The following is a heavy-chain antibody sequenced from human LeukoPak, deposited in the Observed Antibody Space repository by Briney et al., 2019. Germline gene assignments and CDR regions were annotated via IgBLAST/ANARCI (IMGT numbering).Heavy chain of an antibody. V-gene: IGHV1-46*01. J-gene: IGHJ4*02. CDR3: ARAQGSGSSFSARVFDY. CDR2: KNPATGGT. Sequence: ASVKVSCKTSGYIFTSNYIHWLRQAPGQGLEWMGIKNPATGGTSYAQRLQDRVTLTMDTSTRTVYMELSSLTSEDTAVYYCARAQGSGSSFSARVFDYWGQGTLVTVSS. D-gene: IGHD6-13*01. CDR1: GYIFTSNY.